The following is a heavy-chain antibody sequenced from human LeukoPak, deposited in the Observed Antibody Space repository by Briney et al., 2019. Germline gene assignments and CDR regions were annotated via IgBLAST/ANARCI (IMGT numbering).Heavy chain of an antibody. J-gene: IGHJ4*02. Sequence: ASVKVSCKASGYTFTDYYIHWVRQAPGQGLEWMGRLNPNSGGTNYAQKFQGRVTMTRDTSISTAYVELSRLRSDDTAVYYCARVGYYDSSGYLDYWGQGTLVTVSS. CDR2: LNPNSGGT. D-gene: IGHD3-22*01. CDR1: GYTFTDYY. CDR3: ARVGYYDSSGYLDY. V-gene: IGHV1-2*06.